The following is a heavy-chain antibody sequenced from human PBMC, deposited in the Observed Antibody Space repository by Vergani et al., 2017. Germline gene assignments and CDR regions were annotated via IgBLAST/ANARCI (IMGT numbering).Heavy chain of an antibody. CDR1: GFTFSSYG. D-gene: IGHD2-15*01. J-gene: IGHJ3*02. CDR3: ARDRGGSPGAFDI. Sequence: VQLVESGGGVVQPGRSLRLSCAASGFTFSSYGMHWVRQAPGKGLEWVAVIWYDGSNKYYADSVKGRFTISRDNSKNTLYLQMNSLRAEDTAVYYCARDRGGSPGAFDIWGQGTMVTVSS. V-gene: IGHV3-33*01. CDR2: IWYDGSNK.